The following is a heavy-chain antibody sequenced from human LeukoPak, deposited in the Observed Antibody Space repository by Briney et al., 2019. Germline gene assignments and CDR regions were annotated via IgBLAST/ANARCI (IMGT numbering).Heavy chain of an antibody. Sequence: SETLSLTCTVSVASITICYWIWIRQAPGKRMEFIAYIYIDITNHDPPLKSRATISIDAFKNEVSLRLSSVTAADTAVYYCARAPRLLDSWGQGILVTVSS. CDR2: IYIDIT. J-gene: IGHJ4*02. V-gene: IGHV4-4*08. D-gene: IGHD1-1*01. CDR1: VASITICY. CDR3: ARAPRLLDS.